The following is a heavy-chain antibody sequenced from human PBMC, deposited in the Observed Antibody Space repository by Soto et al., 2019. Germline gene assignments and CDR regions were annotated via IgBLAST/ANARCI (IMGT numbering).Heavy chain of an antibody. J-gene: IGHJ4*02. CDR2: FYHSGTT. Sequence: SDTLSLTCTVSGDSIKNYFWSWVRQPPGKGLEWIGHFYHSGTTNYSPALKSRVTISIDQSKNQFSLRLNSVTAADTAVYFCARDPGYCTNGVCPIFDFWGQGITVAVSS. D-gene: IGHD2-8*01. V-gene: IGHV4-59*01. CDR3: ARDPGYCTNGVCPIFDF. CDR1: GDSIKNYF.